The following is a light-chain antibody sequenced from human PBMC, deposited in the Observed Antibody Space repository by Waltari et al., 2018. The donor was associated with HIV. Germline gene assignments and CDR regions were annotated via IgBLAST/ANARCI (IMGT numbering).Light chain of an antibody. CDR2: DDI. V-gene: IGLV3-21*02. CDR3: QVCDSSSDHVV. Sequence: SYVLTQPPSVSVAPGQTARITCGGNNIGSKSVHWYQQKPGQAPVLVVYDDIDRHSGIHERFVGSNGGNTAALSISRGEAGDEAEYYGQVCDSSSDHVVFGGGTKLTVL. CDR1: NIGSKS. J-gene: IGLJ2*01.